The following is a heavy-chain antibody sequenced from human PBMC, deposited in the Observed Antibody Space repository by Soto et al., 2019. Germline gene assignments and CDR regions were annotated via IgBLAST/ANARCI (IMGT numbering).Heavy chain of an antibody. J-gene: IGHJ4*02. D-gene: IGHD3-16*01. Sequence: QAQLVQSWAEVKKPGTSVKVSCKASGDPFRSYGITWFRQAPGHGLEWVGGIIPLLITRNYAQNLECSVTISVDVSANIAYMALISLRSEATAAYYCARNRYYADKNAYFQNLDFWGQGTLVTVSS. CDR2: IIPLLITR. CDR1: GDPFRSYG. CDR3: ARNRYYADKNAYFQNLDF. V-gene: IGHV1-69*01.